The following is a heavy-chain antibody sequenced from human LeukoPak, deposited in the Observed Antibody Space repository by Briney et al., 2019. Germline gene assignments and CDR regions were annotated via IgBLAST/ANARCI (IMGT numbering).Heavy chain of an antibody. CDR1: GFTFSSYW. D-gene: IGHD6-25*01. CDR2: IKQDGSEK. J-gene: IGHJ4*02. V-gene: IGHV3-7*01. CDR3: ATSAARAIES. Sequence: GGSLRLSCAASGFTFSSYWMSWVRQAPGKGLECEANIKQDGSEKYYVDFVRGRFTLSRDNAKNSLYLQMNSLRVEDTAVYYCATSAARAIESWGQGTLVTVSS.